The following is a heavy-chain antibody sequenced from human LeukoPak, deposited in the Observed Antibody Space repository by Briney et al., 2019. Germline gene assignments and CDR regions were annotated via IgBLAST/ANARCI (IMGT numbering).Heavy chain of an antibody. V-gene: IGHV4-38-2*02. D-gene: IGHD3-22*01. J-gene: IGHJ4*02. CDR2: IYHSGNT. Sequence: PSETLSLTCTVSGYSISSGYYWGWIRQPPGKGLEWIGSIYHSGNTPYNPSLKSRITISMDTSKNQFSLKLISVTAADTAVYYCARVAYYDNTGYYYNFDYWGQGTLVTVSS. CDR1: GYSISSGYY. CDR3: ARVAYYDNTGYYYNFDY.